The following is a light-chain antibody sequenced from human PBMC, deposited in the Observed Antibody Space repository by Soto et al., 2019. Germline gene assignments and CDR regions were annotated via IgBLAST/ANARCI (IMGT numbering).Light chain of an antibody. CDR2: DAS. CDR1: QSISSW. CDR3: QQYNSYS. J-gene: IGKJ1*01. V-gene: IGKV1-5*01. Sequence: IQVTQSPSTLSASVGDRVTITCRASQSISSWLAWYQQKPGKAPKLLIYDASSLESGVPSRFSGSGSGTEFTLTISSLQPDDFATDYCQQYNSYSFGQGTKVDIK.